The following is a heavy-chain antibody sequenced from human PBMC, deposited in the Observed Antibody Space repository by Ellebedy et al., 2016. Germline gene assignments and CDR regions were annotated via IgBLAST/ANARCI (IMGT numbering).Heavy chain of an antibody. CDR1: GFTFSSHW. D-gene: IGHD5-18*01. Sequence: GESLKISCAVSGFTFSSHWMHWVRQAPGKGLVWVSRINSDGSSTSYADSVKGRFTISRDNDKNTLYLQMNSLRPEYTAVYYCASGIIRSYGDYWGQGTLVTVSS. CDR3: ASGIIRSYGDY. CDR2: INSDGSST. J-gene: IGHJ4*02. V-gene: IGHV3-74*01.